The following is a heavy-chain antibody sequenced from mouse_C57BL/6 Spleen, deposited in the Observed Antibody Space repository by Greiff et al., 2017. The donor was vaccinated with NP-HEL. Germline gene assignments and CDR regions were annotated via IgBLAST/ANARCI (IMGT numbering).Heavy chain of an antibody. D-gene: IGHD1-1*01. J-gene: IGHJ2*01. V-gene: IGHV1-85*01. CDR2: IYPRDGST. Sequence: QVQLKESGPELVKPGASVKLSCKASGYTFTSYDINWVKQRPGQGLEWIGWIYPRDGSTKYNEKFKGKATLTVDTSSSTAYMELHSLTSEDSAVYFCAREDYYGSSYFDYWGQGTTLTVSS. CDR1: GYTFTSYD. CDR3: AREDYYGSSYFDY.